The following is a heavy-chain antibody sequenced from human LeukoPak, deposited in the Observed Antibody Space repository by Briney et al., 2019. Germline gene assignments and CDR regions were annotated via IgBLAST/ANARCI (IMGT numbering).Heavy chain of an antibody. J-gene: IGHJ4*02. Sequence: GGSLRLSCAASGFTFSTFSMNWVRQAPGKGLEGVSYISSNSYNIYHADSVKGRFTISRDNAENSLYLQMNSLRVEDTAVYYCARVFVGTADYWGQGTLVTVSS. CDR1: GFTFSTFS. V-gene: IGHV3-48*01. CDR2: ISSNSYNI. D-gene: IGHD6-13*01. CDR3: ARVFVGTADY.